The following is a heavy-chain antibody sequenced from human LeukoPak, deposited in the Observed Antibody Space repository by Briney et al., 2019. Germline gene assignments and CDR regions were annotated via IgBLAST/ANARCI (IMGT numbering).Heavy chain of an antibody. J-gene: IGHJ4*02. CDR3: ARGRGGAAIEAYYFDY. Sequence: SETLSLTCTVSGGSISSYYWSWIRQPPGKGLEWIGYIYYSGSTNYNPSLKSRVTISVDTSKNQFSLKLSSVTAADTAVYYCARGRGGAAIEAYYFDYWGQGTLVTVSS. D-gene: IGHD2-2*01. CDR1: GGSISSYY. CDR2: IYYSGST. V-gene: IGHV4-59*01.